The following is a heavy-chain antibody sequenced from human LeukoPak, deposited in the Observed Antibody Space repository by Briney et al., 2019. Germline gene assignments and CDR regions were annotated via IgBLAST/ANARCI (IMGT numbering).Heavy chain of an antibody. CDR1: GYTFTGYY. V-gene: IGHV1-2*02. CDR3: ARDLYGKFQLLRGSDY. J-gene: IGHJ4*02. D-gene: IGHD1-26*01. CDR2: INPNSGGT. Sequence: ASVKVSCNASGYTFTGYYMHWVRQAPGQGLEWMGWINPNSGGTNYAQKFQGRVTMTRDTSISTVYMELSRLRSDDTAVYYCARDLYGKFQLLRGSDYWGQGTLVTVSS.